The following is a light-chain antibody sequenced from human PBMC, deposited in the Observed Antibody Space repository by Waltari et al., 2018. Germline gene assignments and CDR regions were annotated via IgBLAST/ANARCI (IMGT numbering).Light chain of an antibody. J-gene: IGLJ2*01. CDR3: HSRDASGVGGS. Sequence: SSELTQDPAVSVAMGQTVRIPCQGDSLRRYYASWYQQRPGQAPILVMYDKNNLPSGVPDRFSGSNSHNTAAWTITGAQAEDEASYYCHSRDASGVGGSFGGGTKLTVL. V-gene: IGLV3-19*01. CDR1: SLRRYY. CDR2: DKN.